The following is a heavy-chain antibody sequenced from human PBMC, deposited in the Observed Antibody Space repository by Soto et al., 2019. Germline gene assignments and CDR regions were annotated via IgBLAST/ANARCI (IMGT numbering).Heavy chain of an antibody. V-gene: IGHV1-18*01. J-gene: IGHJ6*03. CDR2: ISAYNGNT. D-gene: IGHD1-7*01. CDR3: ARMNWNYLDSYYYYYMDV. CDR1: GYTFTSYG. Sequence: ASVKVSCKASGYTFTSYGISWVRQAPGQGLEWMGWISAYNGNTNYAQKLQGRVTMTTDTSTSTAYMELRSLRSDDTAVYYCARMNWNYLDSYYYYYMDVWGKGTTVTVSS.